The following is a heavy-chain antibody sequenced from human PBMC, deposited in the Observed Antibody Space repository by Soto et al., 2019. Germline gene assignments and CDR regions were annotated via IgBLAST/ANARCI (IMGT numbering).Heavy chain of an antibody. CDR1: CYTLQGKY. D-gene: IGHD3-10*01. Sequence: LSREESCYTLQGKYMHWVRQEKRKGLEWMGWINPNSGGTNYAQKFQGWVTMTRDTSISTAYMELSRLRSDDTAVYYCSCSQVLWFGESNYVMAFLVQGTSVTAP. V-gene: IGHV1-2*04. CDR3: SCSQVLWFGESNYVMAF. J-gene: IGHJ6*02. CDR2: INPNSGGT.